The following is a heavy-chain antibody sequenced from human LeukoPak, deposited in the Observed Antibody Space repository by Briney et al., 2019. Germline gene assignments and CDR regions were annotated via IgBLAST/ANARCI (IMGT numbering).Heavy chain of an antibody. Sequence: ASVKVSXKASGYTFTSYGISWVRQAPGQGLEWMRWISAYNGNTNYAQKLHGRVTMTTDTSTSTAYMELRSLRSDDTAVYYCARLSYYDFWSGYYTDRYYYYYMDVWGKGTTVTVSS. J-gene: IGHJ6*03. D-gene: IGHD3-3*01. V-gene: IGHV1-18*01. CDR3: ARLSYYDFWSGYYTDRYYYYYMDV. CDR1: GYTFTSYG. CDR2: ISAYNGNT.